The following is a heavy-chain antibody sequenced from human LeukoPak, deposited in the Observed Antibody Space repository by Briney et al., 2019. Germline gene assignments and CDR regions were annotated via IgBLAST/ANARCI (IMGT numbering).Heavy chain of an antibody. CDR2: IIPIFGRA. Sequence: GASVKVSCKASGGTFSSYAISWVRQAPGQGLEWMGGIIPIFGRANYAQKFQGRVTITADESTSTAYMELSSLRSEDTAVYYCARGHPPSYYDFWSGYYLPDFDYWGQGTLVTVSS. CDR3: ARGHPPSYYDFWSGYYLPDFDY. D-gene: IGHD3-3*01. V-gene: IGHV1-69*13. CDR1: GGTFSSYA. J-gene: IGHJ4*02.